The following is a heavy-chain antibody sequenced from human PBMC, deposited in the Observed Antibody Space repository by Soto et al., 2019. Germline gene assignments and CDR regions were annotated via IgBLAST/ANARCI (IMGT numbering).Heavy chain of an antibody. Sequence: SETLSLTCTVSGASISSSYWSWIRQSPGKGLQWIGYVYYTGITNYHPSLKSRVTISLDTSKNQFSLKLTSVTAADTAIYYCARGYYDSRGQSNTFDIWGAGTMVTF. CDR3: ARGYYDSRGQSNTFDI. J-gene: IGHJ3*02. V-gene: IGHV4-59*01. CDR2: VYYTGIT. D-gene: IGHD3-22*01. CDR1: GASISSSY.